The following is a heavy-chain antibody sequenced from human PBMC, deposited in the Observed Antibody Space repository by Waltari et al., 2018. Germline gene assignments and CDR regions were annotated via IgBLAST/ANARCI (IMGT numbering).Heavy chain of an antibody. CDR3: ARVSNYNILTGYSDYYYYGLDV. V-gene: IGHV1-69*17. D-gene: IGHD3-9*01. CDR2: IIPIFGIT. J-gene: IGHJ6*02. Sequence: QVELVQSGAEVKKPGSSVKVSCKASGGTFSSDGINWVRQAPGQGLEWMGGIIPIFGITNYAQKFKGRVTIIADKSTGTAYMELSSLRSEDTALYYCARVSNYNILTGYSDYYYYGLDVWGQGTTVSVSS. CDR1: GGTFSSDG.